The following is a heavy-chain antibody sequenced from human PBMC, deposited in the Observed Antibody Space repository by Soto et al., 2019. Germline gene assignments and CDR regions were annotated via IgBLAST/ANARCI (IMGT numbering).Heavy chain of an antibody. CDR3: ARGRYGDY. Sequence: QVHLVQSGAEVKKPGASVKVSCKASGYTFTSYGITWVRQAPGQGLEWMGWISAHNGNTDYAQKLQGRVIVTRETATSTAYMELGSLRSEGTAVYYCARGRYGDYWGQGALVTVSS. CDR2: ISAHNGNT. D-gene: IGHD1-1*01. J-gene: IGHJ4*02. V-gene: IGHV1-18*01. CDR1: GYTFTSYG.